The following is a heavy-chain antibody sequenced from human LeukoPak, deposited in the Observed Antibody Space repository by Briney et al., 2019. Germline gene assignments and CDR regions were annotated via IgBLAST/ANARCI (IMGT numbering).Heavy chain of an antibody. CDR3: ASRNWNDVNY. CDR2: ISYDGSNK. J-gene: IGHJ4*02. Sequence: PGGSLRLPCAASGFTFSSYAMHWVRQAPGKGLEWVAVISYDGSNKYYADSVKGRFTISRDNSKNTLYLQMNSLRAEDTAVYYCASRNWNDVNYWGQGTLVTVSS. D-gene: IGHD1-20*01. V-gene: IGHV3-30*04. CDR1: GFTFSSYA.